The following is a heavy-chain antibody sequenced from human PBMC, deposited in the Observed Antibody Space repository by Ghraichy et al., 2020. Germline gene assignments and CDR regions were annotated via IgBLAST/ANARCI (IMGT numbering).Heavy chain of an antibody. CDR2: IWYDGSNK. CDR1: GFIFSNYG. D-gene: IGHD3-10*01. V-gene: IGHV3-33*01. CDR3: ARDLYGFVGEGNAFDI. Sequence: GGSLRLSCGASGFIFSNYGMHWVRQAPGKGLEWVAGIWYDGSNKYYADSVKGRFTISRDNSKNTLYLQMNSLRAEDTAVYYCARDLYGFVGEGNAFDIWGQLTIVTVSS. J-gene: IGHJ3*02.